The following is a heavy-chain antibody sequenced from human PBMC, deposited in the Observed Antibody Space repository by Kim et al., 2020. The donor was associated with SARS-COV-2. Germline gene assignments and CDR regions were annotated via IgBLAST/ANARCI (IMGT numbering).Heavy chain of an antibody. Sequence: GGSLRLSCAASGFTFSNYYMSWIRQAPGKGLEWVSYITSDGRYTNYADSVRGRFTISRDNAKNSLYLQMSSLRAEDTAVYYCATDMGQSWGRYSYFDSWGQGTLVTVSS. CDR2: ITSDGRYT. CDR1: GFTFSNYY. J-gene: IGHJ4*02. CDR3: ATDMGQSWGRYSYFDS. D-gene: IGHD2-15*01. V-gene: IGHV3-11*05.